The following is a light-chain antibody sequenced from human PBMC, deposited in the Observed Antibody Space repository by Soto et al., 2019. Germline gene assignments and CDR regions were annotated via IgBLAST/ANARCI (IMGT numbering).Light chain of an antibody. Sequence: EIVMTQSPATLSLSPGERATLSCRASQSVNDNLAWYQQKPGQAPRLLIYGASTRATGIPARFSGSGSGTEFTLTVSSLQSEDFAVYYCHQYNNWPTFGQGTKVEIK. CDR1: QSVNDN. J-gene: IGKJ1*01. CDR3: HQYNNWPT. V-gene: IGKV3-15*01. CDR2: GAS.